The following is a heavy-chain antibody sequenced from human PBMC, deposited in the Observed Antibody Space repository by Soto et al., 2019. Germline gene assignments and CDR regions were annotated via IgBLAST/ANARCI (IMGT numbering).Heavy chain of an antibody. V-gene: IGHV1-2*02. D-gene: IGHD4-17*01. CDR1: GYTFTGYY. CDR2: INPNSGGT. CDR3: ARTLYGDNVDY. J-gene: IGHJ4*02. Sequence: GASVKVSCKASGYTFTGYYMHWVRQAPGQGLEWMGWINPNSGGTNYAQKFQGRVTMTRNTSISTAYMELSSLRSEDTAVYYCARTLYGDNVDYWGQGTLVTVS.